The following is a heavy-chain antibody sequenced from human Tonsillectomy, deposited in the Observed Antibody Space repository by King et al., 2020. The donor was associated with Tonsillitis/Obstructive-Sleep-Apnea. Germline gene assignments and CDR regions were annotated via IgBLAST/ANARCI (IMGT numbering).Heavy chain of an antibody. V-gene: IGHV4-39*01. D-gene: IGHD1-20*01. CDR2: IDYSGST. CDR1: GGSISSSIYY. J-gene: IGHJ3*02. CDR3: ARRMTGNTGVFDI. Sequence: QLQESGPGLVKPSETLSLTCTVSGGSISSSIYYWGWVRQPPGKGLEWIGTIDYSGSTYYNPSLESRVTISVDTSKNQFSLNLSAVTAADTAVYYCARRMTGNTGVFDIWGQGAMVTVSS.